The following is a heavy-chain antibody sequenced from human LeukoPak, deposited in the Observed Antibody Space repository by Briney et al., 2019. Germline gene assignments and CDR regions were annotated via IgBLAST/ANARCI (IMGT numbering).Heavy chain of an antibody. V-gene: IGHV4-34*01. CDR3: ARGRYVWGSYRPFDY. CDR1: GGSFSGYY. Sequence: SETLSLTCAVYGGSFSGYYWSWIRQPPGKGLEWIGEINHSGSTNYNPSLKSRVTISVDTSKNQFPLKLSSVTAADTAVYYCARGRYVWGSYRPFDYWGQGTLVTVSS. D-gene: IGHD3-16*02. J-gene: IGHJ4*02. CDR2: INHSGST.